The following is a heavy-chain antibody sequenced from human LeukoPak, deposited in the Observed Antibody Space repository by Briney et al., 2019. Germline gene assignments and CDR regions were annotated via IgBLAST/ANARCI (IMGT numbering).Heavy chain of an antibody. V-gene: IGHV3-74*01. D-gene: IGHD2-15*01. CDR1: GFTFRTYW. CDR2: INPDGSST. CDR3: ARDEKDGPLWY. J-gene: IGHJ4*02. Sequence: GGSLRLSCVASGFTFRTYWMYWVRQAPGKGPVWLSRINPDGSSTTYADSVKGRFTISRDNARNFVYLQLNSLRAGDTAFYYCARDEKDGPLWYWGQGILVFVSS.